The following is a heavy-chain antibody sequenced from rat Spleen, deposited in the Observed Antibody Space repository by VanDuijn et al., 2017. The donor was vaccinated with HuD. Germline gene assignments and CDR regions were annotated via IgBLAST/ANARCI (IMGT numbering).Heavy chain of an antibody. J-gene: IGHJ1*01. CDR3: VRLLGAPDWYFDF. V-gene: IGHV5-31*01. D-gene: IGHD5-1*01. Sequence: EVQLVESGGGLVQPGRSLKLSCVASGFTFNNYWMTWIRQTPGKGLEWVASITDTGGYTYYPDSVKGRFTISRDNAKSTLYLQMDSLRSEDTATYYCVRLLGAPDWYFDFWGPGTMVTVSS. CDR2: ITDTGGYT. CDR1: GFTFNNYW.